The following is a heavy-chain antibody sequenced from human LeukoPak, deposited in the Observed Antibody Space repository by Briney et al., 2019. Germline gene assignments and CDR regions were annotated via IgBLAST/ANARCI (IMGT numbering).Heavy chain of an antibody. CDR1: GXSISNSY. D-gene: IGHD1-26*01. Sequence: SETLSLTCTVSGXSISNSYWSWVRQPPGKGLEWIGHFYSSGSTTYSPSRKSRVTMSVDTSKNQFSLKLTSVTAADTAVYYCARHRSDGTYPLDYWGQGVLVTVSS. J-gene: IGHJ4*02. CDR3: ARHRSDGTYPLDY. CDR2: FYSSGST. V-gene: IGHV4-59*08.